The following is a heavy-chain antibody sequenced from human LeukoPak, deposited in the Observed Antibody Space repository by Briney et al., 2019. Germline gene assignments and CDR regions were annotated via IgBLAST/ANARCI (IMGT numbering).Heavy chain of an antibody. J-gene: IGHJ6*02. CDR2: ISYDGSNK. CDR1: GFTLSSYA. Sequence: GGSLRLSCAASGFTLSSYAMHWVRQAPGKGLEWVAVISYDGSNKYYADSVKGRFTISRDNSKNTLYLQMNSLRAEDTAVYYCARDRYDFWSGYYLYYYGMDVWGQGTTVTVSS. V-gene: IGHV3-30-3*01. D-gene: IGHD3-3*01. CDR3: ARDRYDFWSGYYLYYYGMDV.